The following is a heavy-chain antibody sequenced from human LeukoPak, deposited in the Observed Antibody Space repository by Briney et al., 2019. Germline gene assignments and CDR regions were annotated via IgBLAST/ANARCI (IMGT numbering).Heavy chain of an antibody. CDR2: ISSSGSTI. J-gene: IGHJ4*02. CDR3: ARTAIVANDY. CDR1: GFTFSSYE. D-gene: IGHD5-12*01. Sequence: RGSLRLSCAASGFTFSSYEMNWVRQAPGKGLEWVSYISSSGSTIYYADSVKGRFTISRDNAKNSLYLQMNSLRAEDTAVYYCARTAIVANDYWGQGTLVTVSS. V-gene: IGHV3-48*03.